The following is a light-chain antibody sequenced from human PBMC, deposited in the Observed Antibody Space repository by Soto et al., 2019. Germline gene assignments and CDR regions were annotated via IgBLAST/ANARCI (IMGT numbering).Light chain of an antibody. Sequence: DLQMTQSPSTLSASVGDRVTITCRASQSISSWLAWYQQKPGKAPKLLIYDASSLESGVPSRFSGSGSGTEFTLTISSLQPDDFATYYCQQYNSYSPLFGQGTRLEIK. CDR3: QQYNSYSPL. CDR2: DAS. J-gene: IGKJ5*01. V-gene: IGKV1-5*01. CDR1: QSISSW.